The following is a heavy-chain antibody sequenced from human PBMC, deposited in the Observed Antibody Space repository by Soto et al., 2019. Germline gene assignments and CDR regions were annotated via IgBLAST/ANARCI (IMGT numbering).Heavy chain of an antibody. CDR1: GGSISSGGYY. CDR2: IYYSGST. CDR3: ARVDPYGSGSYPFDY. Sequence: SETLSLTCTVSGGSISSGGYYWSWIRQHPGKGLEWIGYIYYSGSTYYNPSLKSRVTISVDTSKNQFSLKLSSVTAADTAVYYCARVDPYGSGSYPFDYWGQGTLVTVSS. J-gene: IGHJ4*02. V-gene: IGHV4-31*03. D-gene: IGHD3-10*01.